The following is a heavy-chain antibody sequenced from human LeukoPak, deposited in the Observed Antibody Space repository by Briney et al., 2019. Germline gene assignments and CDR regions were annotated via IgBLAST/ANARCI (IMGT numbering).Heavy chain of an antibody. CDR3: ARGGTRRDGYNLGAFDI. CDR2: INPNSGGT. Sequence: ASVKVSCKASGYTFTGYYMHWVRQAPGQGLEWMGWINPNSGGTNYAQKFQGRVTMTRDTPISTAYMELSRLRSDDTAVYYCARGGTRRDGYNLGAFDIWGQGTMVTVSS. CDR1: GYTFTGYY. V-gene: IGHV1-2*02. D-gene: IGHD5-24*01. J-gene: IGHJ3*02.